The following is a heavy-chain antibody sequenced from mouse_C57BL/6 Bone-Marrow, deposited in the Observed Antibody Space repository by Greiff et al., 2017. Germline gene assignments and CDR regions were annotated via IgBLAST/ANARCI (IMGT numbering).Heavy chain of an antibody. CDR1: GFTFSDYG. V-gene: IGHV5-17*01. D-gene: IGHD1-1*01. CDR3: AGGGSSPYYAMDY. Sequence: EVKLVESGGGLVKPGGSLKLSCAASGFTFSDYGMHWVRQAPEKGLEWVAYISSGSSTIYYADTVKGRFTISRDNAKYTLFLQMTSLRSEDTAMYYCAGGGSSPYYAMDYWGQGTSVTVSS. CDR2: ISSGSSTI. J-gene: IGHJ4*01.